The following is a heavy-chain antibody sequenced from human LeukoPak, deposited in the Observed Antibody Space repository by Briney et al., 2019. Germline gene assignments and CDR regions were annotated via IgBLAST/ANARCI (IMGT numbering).Heavy chain of an antibody. J-gene: IGHJ4*02. V-gene: IGHV4-31*03. CDR1: GGSISSGGYY. D-gene: IGHD2-2*03. CDR2: IYYSGST. Sequence: SETLSLTCTVSGGSISSGGYYWSWIRQHPGKGLEWVGYIYYSGSTYYNPSLKSRVTISVDTSKNQFSLKLSSVTAADTAVYYCAREVGYCSSTSCYEDYWGQGTLVTVSS. CDR3: AREVGYCSSTSCYEDY.